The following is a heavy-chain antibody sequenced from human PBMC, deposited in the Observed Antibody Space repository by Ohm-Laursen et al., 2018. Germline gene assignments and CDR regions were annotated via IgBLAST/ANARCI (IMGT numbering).Heavy chain of an antibody. D-gene: IGHD3-10*01. CDR1: GFSFSSFA. V-gene: IGHV3-23*01. CDR3: AKQIRGVAYYYYGMDV. J-gene: IGHJ6*02. Sequence: LSLTCAASGFSFSSFAMNWVRQAPGKGLEWVSAISGSGGSTYYADSVKGRFTISRDNSKNTLYLQMNSLRAGDTAVYYCAKQIRGVAYYYYGMDVWGQGTTVTVSS. CDR2: ISGSGGST.